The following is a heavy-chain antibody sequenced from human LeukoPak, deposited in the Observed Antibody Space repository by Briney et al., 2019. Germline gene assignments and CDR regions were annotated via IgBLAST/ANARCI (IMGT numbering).Heavy chain of an antibody. D-gene: IGHD3-22*01. V-gene: IGHV4-39*01. CDR1: GCSISRKSYY. Sequence: SETLSLTCSVSGCSISRKSYYCAWMPHPPGKALVWVGSIYCSGRTYYNPSLKSRITMSEDVSRNQFSPTLSSVTAACQALYYCARLFAHNYYDSSGYGGNWFDTWGQGTLVTVSS. J-gene: IGHJ5*02. CDR2: IYCSGRT. CDR3: ARLFAHNYYDSSGYGGNWFDT.